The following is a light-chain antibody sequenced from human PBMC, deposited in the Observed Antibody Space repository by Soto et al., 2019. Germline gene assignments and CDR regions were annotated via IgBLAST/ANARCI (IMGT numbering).Light chain of an antibody. CDR2: GAS. J-gene: IGKJ5*01. Sequence: EIVLTQSPGTLYSSPGERATLSCRASQSINSKSLTWYQQKPGQAPRPLIYGASSRATGIPDRFRSSGSGTDFTLTITRLEPEDFAVYYCQQFGSSRVTFGQGTRLDIK. V-gene: IGKV3-20*01. CDR3: QQFGSSRVT. CDR1: QSINSKS.